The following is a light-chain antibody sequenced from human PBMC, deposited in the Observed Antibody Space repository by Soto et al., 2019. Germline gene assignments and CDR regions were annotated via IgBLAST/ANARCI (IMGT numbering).Light chain of an antibody. CDR1: SSDVGSYNL. CDR3: CSYAGSRSA. J-gene: IGLJ2*01. V-gene: IGLV2-23*01. Sequence: QSALTQPASVSGTPGQSITISCTGTSSDVGSYNLVSWYQQHPGKAPKLMIYEGSKRPSGVSNRFSGSKSGNTASLTISGLQAEDEADYYCCSYAGSRSAFGGGTKVTVL. CDR2: EGS.